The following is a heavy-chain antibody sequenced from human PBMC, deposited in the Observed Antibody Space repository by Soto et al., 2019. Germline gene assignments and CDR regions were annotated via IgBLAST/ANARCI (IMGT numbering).Heavy chain of an antibody. J-gene: IGHJ4*02. CDR2: IDGVGATT. V-gene: IGHV3-23*01. CDR1: GFTFTSHA. D-gene: IGHD3-3*01. Sequence: RVSLRLSWVASGFTFTSHAMKWVGQASGKGLEWVSAIDGVGATTYYADSVKGRFTISRDNSKNTLYLEMTSLRAEDKAVYYCANQSGGVKPTPVTMFGAIRLNYWGQGKGVTVSS. CDR3: ANQSGGVKPTPVTMFGAIRLNY.